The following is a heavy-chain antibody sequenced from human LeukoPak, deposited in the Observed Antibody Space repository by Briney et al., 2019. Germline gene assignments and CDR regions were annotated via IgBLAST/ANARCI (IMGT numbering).Heavy chain of an antibody. V-gene: IGHV3-33*01. CDR3: ARRTFPNDAFDV. J-gene: IGHJ3*01. Sequence: GRALRLSCAASGFTFSNYGMHWVRQAPGKGLEWVAVIWFDGSNEYYADSVKGRFTISRDNSKNTLYLQMNSLRAEDTAVYYCARRTFPNDAFDVWGQGTVVTVSS. CDR1: GFTFSNYG. CDR2: IWFDGSNE. D-gene: IGHD1-7*01.